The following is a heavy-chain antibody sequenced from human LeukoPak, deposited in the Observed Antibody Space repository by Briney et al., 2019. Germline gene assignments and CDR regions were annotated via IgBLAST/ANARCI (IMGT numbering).Heavy chain of an antibody. V-gene: IGHV3-7*01. D-gene: IGHD6-13*01. J-gene: IGHJ4*02. CDR2: IKEDGSVK. CDR3: AREVPGGSSWFDY. CDR1: GFTFSSYA. Sequence: GGSLRLSCAASGFTFSSYAMSWVRQAPGKGLEWVANIKEDGSVKNYVASVKGRSTISRDNAKNSLYLQMNSLRAEDTAVYYCAREVPGGSSWFDYWGQGTLVTVSS.